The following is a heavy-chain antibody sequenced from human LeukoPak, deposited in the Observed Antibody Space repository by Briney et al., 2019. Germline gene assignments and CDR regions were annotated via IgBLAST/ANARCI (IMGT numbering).Heavy chain of an antibody. CDR2: IKQDGSEK. CDR1: GFTFSEVW. V-gene: IGHV3-7*01. J-gene: IGHJ6*03. CDR3: AREGGDGYNPSYYMDV. D-gene: IGHD5-24*01. Sequence: PGGSLRLSCTASGFTFSEVWMSWVRQAPGKGLEWVANIKQDGSEKYYVDSVKGRFTISRDNAKNSLYLQMNSLRAENTAVYYCAREGGDGYNPSYYMDVWGKGTTVTVSS.